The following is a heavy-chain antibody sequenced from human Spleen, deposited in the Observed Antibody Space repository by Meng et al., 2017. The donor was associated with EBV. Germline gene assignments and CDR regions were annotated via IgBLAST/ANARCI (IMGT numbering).Heavy chain of an antibody. CDR1: GFTFRNYA. J-gene: IGHJ4*02. V-gene: IGHV3-30*03. Sequence: VQLVESGGGLVQPGRSLRVSCAASGFTFRNYAMHWVRQAPGKGLEWVATISYDASYKYYADSLKGRFTISRDNSKNTLYLQMNSLRGEDTAVYYCVAVIRSPQDDYWGQGTLVTVSS. CDR2: ISYDASYK. CDR3: VAVIRSPQDDY. D-gene: IGHD2-21*01.